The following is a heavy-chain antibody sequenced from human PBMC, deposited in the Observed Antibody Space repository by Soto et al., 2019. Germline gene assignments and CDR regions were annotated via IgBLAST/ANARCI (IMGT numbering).Heavy chain of an antibody. J-gene: IGHJ6*02. CDR3: ARDPQNYDFWNEYYYGMVV. D-gene: IGHD3-3*01. CDR1: GYTFTSYA. V-gene: IGHV1-3*01. Sequence: ASVKVSCKASGYTFTSYAMHWVRQAPGQRLEWMGWINAGNGNTKYSQKFQGRVTITRDTSASTAFMELSSLRSEDTAVYYCARDPQNYDFWNEYYYGMVVWGQGTTVTVSS. CDR2: INAGNGNT.